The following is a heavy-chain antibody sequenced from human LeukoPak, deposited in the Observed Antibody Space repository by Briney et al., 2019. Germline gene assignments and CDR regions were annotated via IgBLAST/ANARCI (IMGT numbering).Heavy chain of an antibody. CDR2: IHTSGDT. CDR1: GLTGSHNY. CDR3: AKVPYYSDNSRSQGYYFDF. D-gene: IGHD3-22*01. V-gene: IGHV3-53*01. J-gene: IGHJ4*02. Sequence: GGSLRLSCAASGLTGSHNYVSWVRQAPGKGLEWVSAIHTSGDTCYADSVKGRFTISRDTSKNTLYLQINSLRVEDTAVYFCAKVPYYSDNSRSQGYYFDFWGQGTLVTVSS.